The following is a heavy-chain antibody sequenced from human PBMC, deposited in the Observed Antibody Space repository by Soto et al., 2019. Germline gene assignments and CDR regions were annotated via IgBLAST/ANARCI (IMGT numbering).Heavy chain of an antibody. J-gene: IGHJ4*02. CDR1: GFTFSSFW. CDR2: IKQDGSEK. CDR3: ARRYFFDSSRYYADY. V-gene: IGHV3-7*05. Sequence: EVQLVESGGGLVQPGGSLRLSCAASGFTFSSFWMYWVRQAPGRGLEWVATIKQDGSEKYHVDSVKGRFTISRDNAKNSLYLQMRSLGADDTAGYYCARRYFFDSSRYYADYWGQGTLVTVSS. D-gene: IGHD3-22*01.